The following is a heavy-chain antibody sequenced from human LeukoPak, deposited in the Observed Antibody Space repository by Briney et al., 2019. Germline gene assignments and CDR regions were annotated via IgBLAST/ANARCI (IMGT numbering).Heavy chain of an antibody. CDR2: INHSGST. Sequence: SETLSLTCTVSGGSISTYYWSWIRQPPGKGLEWIGEINHSGSTYYNPSLRSRATISGDTSKNQFSLSLSSVTAADTAVYYCARECSSTTCYTRSFDPWGQGTLVTVSS. J-gene: IGHJ5*02. D-gene: IGHD2-2*02. CDR3: ARECSSTTCYTRSFDP. CDR1: GGSISTYY. V-gene: IGHV4-34*01.